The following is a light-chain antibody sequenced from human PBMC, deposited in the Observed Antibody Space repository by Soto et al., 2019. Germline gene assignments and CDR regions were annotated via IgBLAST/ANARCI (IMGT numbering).Light chain of an antibody. CDR2: LCS. J-gene: IGKJ1*01. V-gene: IGKV2-28*01. CDR1: QSLLNSNGYNY. Sequence: DIVMTQSPLSLPVTPGEPASISCRSSQSLLNSNGYNYLDWYLQKPGQSPQLLIYLCSNRASGVPDRFSGSGSGTDFKLKISRVGAEDVGVYHCMQALSAPPTFGQGTKVEIK. CDR3: MQALSAPPT.